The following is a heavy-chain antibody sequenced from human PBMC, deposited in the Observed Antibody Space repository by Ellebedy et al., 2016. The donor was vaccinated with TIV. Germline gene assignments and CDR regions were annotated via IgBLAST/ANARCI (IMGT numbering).Heavy chain of an antibody. CDR1: GFTFSSYW. Sequence: PGGSLRLSCAASGFTFSSYWMSWVRQAPGKGLEWVANIKQDGSEKYYVDSVKGRFTISRDNAKNSLYLQMNSLRAEDTAVYYCARPTLYYYYYCMDVWGQGTTVTVSS. J-gene: IGHJ6*02. CDR3: ARPTLYYYYYCMDV. CDR2: IKQDGSEK. V-gene: IGHV3-7*01.